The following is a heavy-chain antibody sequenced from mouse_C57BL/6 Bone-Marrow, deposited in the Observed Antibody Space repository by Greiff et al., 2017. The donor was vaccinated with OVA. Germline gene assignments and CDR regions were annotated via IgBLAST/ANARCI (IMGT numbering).Heavy chain of an antibody. V-gene: IGHV1-39*01. Sequence: EVQLQQSGPELVKPGASVKISCKASGYSFTDCNMNWVKQSNGKSLEWIGVINPNYGTTSYNQQFKGKATLTVDPSSSTAYMQLNSLTSEDSAVYYCASSGYPGWFAYWGQGTLVTVSA. CDR1: GYSFTDCN. D-gene: IGHD3-1*01. J-gene: IGHJ3*01. CDR2: INPNYGTT. CDR3: ASSGYPGWFAY.